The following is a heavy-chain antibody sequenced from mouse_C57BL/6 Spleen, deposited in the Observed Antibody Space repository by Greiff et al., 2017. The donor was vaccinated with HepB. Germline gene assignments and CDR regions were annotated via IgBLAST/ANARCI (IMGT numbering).Heavy chain of an antibody. CDR3: ARYRDGYYGYFDV. Sequence: DVHLVESGPGLAKPSQTLSLTCSVTGYSITSDYWNWIRKFPGNKLEYMGYISYSGSTYYNPSLKSRISITRDTSKNQYYLQLNSVTTEDTATYYCARYRDGYYGYFDVWGTGTTVTVSS. D-gene: IGHD2-3*01. V-gene: IGHV3-8*01. CDR1: GYSITSDY. CDR2: ISYSGST. J-gene: IGHJ1*03.